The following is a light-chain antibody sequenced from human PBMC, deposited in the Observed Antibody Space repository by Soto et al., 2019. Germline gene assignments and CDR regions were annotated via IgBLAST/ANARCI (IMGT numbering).Light chain of an antibody. V-gene: IGKV1-39*01. Sequence: DIQMTQSPSSLAASVGDRVTITCRASQSIKNLLNWYQQRPGGVPKLVIYATSNFESGVPSRFRGSASGTDFTLTITNLQPEDFATYYCQQSYNTPTFGQGTRVEAK. CDR3: QQSYNTPT. J-gene: IGKJ1*01. CDR2: ATS. CDR1: QSIKNL.